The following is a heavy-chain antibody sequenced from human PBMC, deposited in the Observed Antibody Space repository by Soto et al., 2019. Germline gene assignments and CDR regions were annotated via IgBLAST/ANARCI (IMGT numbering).Heavy chain of an antibody. V-gene: IGHV3-7*01. CDR2: IKQDGSEK. CDR3: ARGKDGRRAGTYYFDVDV. D-gene: IGHD1-1*01. J-gene: IGHJ6*03. CDR1: GFSIRDYW. Sequence: EEQLVESGGGLVQPGGSLRLSCAASGFSIRDYWMTWVRQAPGKGLDWVANIKQDGSEKFDVDSLKGRFTISRDNAKNSVYLLMNSLRADDTAVYYCARGKDGRRAGTYYFDVDVWGKGTTVTLSS.